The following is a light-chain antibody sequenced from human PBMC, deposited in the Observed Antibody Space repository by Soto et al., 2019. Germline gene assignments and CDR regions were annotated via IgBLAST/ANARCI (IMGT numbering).Light chain of an antibody. CDR1: RGIGST. CDR3: QHYVTWPLA. J-gene: IGKJ4*01. V-gene: IGKV3-15*01. Sequence: EVVITQSPATLSVSPGERATLSCRASRGIGSTLAWYQQKPGQTPRLLIYDTSTRATGVPARFIGSASGTEFTLTITSLQSEDFAIYYCQHYVTWPLAFGGGTRVENK. CDR2: DTS.